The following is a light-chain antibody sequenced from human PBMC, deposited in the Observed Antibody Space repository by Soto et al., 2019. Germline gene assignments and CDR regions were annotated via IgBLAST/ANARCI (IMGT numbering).Light chain of an antibody. CDR2: DAS. V-gene: IGKV3-11*01. Sequence: EIVLTQSPATLSLSPGERATLSCRASQSVSSYLAWYQQKPGQAPRLLIYDASNRATGIPARFSGSGSGTYFPLTISSLEPEDFAVYYCQQRSNWSGTFGPGTKVDIK. CDR1: QSVSSY. J-gene: IGKJ3*01. CDR3: QQRSNWSGT.